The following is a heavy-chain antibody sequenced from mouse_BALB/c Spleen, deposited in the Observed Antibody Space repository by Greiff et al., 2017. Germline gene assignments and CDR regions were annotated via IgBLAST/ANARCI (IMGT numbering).Heavy chain of an antibody. V-gene: IGHV5-17*02. J-gene: IGHJ2*01. CDR1: GFTFSSFG. CDR2: ISSGSSTI. Sequence: DVQLVESGGGLVQPGGSRKLSCAASGFTFSSFGMHWVRQAPEKGLEWVAYISSGSSTIYYADTVKGRFTISRDNPKNTLFLQMTSLRSEDTAMYYCARWDFDYWGQGTTLTVSS. CDR3: ARWDFDY.